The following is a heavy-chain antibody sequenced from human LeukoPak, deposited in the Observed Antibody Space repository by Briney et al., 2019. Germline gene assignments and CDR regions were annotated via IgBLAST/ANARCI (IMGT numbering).Heavy chain of an antibody. CDR2: IYHSGST. J-gene: IGHJ4*02. Sequence: SETLSLTCTVSGYSISSGYYWGWIRQPPGKGLEWIGSIYHSGSTYYNPSLKSRVTISVDTSKNQFSLKLSSVTAADTAVYYCARVRYDILTGYLFDYWGQGTLVTVSS. V-gene: IGHV4-38-2*02. D-gene: IGHD3-9*01. CDR3: ARVRYDILTGYLFDY. CDR1: GYSISSGYY.